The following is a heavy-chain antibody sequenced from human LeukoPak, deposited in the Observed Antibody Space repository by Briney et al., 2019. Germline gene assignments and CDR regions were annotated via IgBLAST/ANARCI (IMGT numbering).Heavy chain of an antibody. CDR2: IYYSGST. V-gene: IGHV4-30-4*08. Sequence: SETLSLTXTVSGGSISSGDYYWSWIRQPPGKGLEWIGYIYYSGSTYYNPSLKSRVTISVDTSKNQFSLKLSSVTAADTAVYYCAKVVGATWAFGIWGQGTMVTVSS. J-gene: IGHJ3*02. D-gene: IGHD1-26*01. CDR1: GGSISSGDYY. CDR3: AKVVGATWAFGI.